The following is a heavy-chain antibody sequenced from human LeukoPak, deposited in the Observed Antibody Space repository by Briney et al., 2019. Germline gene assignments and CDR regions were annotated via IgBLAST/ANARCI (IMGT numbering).Heavy chain of an antibody. CDR3: ARDSGSYSFDC. D-gene: IGHD1-26*01. V-gene: IGHV4-39*02. J-gene: IGHJ4*02. Sequence: ASETLSLTCTVSGGSISSRTYYWGWIRQPPGKGLEWIGSIFYSGSFYYNPSLKSRVTISVDTSKNHFSLKLTSVTAADTAVYYCARDSGSYSFDCWGQGTLVTVSS. CDR2: IFYSGSF. CDR1: GGSISSRTYY.